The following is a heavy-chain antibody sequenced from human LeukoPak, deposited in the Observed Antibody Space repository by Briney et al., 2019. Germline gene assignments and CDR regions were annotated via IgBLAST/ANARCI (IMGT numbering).Heavy chain of an antibody. D-gene: IGHD3-3*01. Sequence: SETLSLTCSVSGGTIISSNYYWGWIRQPPGKGLEWIGSIYQSGSGSSYYNPSLKSRVTISGDTSKNQFFLRLSSVTAADTAVYYCASTLRFLPYRRFDYWGQGTLVTVPS. J-gene: IGHJ4*02. V-gene: IGHV4-39*01. CDR2: IYQSGSGSS. CDR1: GGTIISSNYY. CDR3: ASTLRFLPYRRFDY.